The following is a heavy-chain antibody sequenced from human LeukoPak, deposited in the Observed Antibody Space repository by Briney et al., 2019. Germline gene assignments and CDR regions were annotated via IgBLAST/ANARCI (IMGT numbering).Heavy chain of an antibody. CDR1: GFTVSSNY. CDR2: IYSGGST. V-gene: IGHV3-53*05. J-gene: IGHJ4*02. D-gene: IGHD1-26*01. Sequence: PGGSLRLSCAASGFTVSSNYMSWVRQAPGKGLEWVSVIYSGGSTDYPDSLKGRLTISRDNSKNTLYLQMNCLRTEDTAVYSCAKDRTVVGATSFDYWGLGTLVTVSS. CDR3: AKDRTVVGATSFDY.